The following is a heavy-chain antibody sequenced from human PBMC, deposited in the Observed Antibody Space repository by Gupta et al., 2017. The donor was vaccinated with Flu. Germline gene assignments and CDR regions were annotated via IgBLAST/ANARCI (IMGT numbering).Heavy chain of an antibody. CDR1: GLTIRNTW. Sequence: EVPLVESGGGLVKPGGSLRLSCEVSGLTIRNTWMTWLRQAPGKGLEWVGRSKSRSDVGTTDYAAPVKGRFIISRDDSKNTLNLQMNSLKPEDTAVYYCTTAEMGNDGDYEFFWGQGTLVTVSS. CDR2: SKSRSDVGTT. V-gene: IGHV3-15*01. D-gene: IGHD4-17*01. CDR3: TTAEMGNDGDYEFF. J-gene: IGHJ4*02.